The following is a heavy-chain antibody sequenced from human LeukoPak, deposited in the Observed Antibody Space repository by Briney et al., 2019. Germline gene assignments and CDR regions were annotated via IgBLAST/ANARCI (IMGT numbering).Heavy chain of an antibody. CDR3: AKDPLGGAVSYEDRYFDY. J-gene: IGHJ4*02. V-gene: IGHV3-30*04. D-gene: IGHD3-16*01. CDR1: GFTFTGHS. Sequence: PGRSLRLSCVASGFTFTGHSMHWVRQAPGKGLEWVAVVSYDEKTIFYADSLKGRFTVSRDNSKNTVYLQMNSLRDEDTAVYYCAKDPLGGAVSYEDRYFDYWGQGTLVTVSS. CDR2: VSYDEKTI.